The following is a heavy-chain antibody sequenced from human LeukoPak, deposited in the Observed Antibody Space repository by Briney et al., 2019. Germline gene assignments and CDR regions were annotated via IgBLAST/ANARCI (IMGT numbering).Heavy chain of an antibody. D-gene: IGHD1-7*01. CDR3: AREAWTGTTPGLGYYYYMDV. V-gene: IGHV4-39*07. Sequence: SETLSLTCTVSGGSISSSSYYWGWIRQPPGKGLEWIGSIYYSGSTYYNPSLKSRVTISVDTSKNQFSLKLSSVTAADTAVYYCAREAWTGTTPGLGYYYYMDVWGKGTTVTVSS. CDR1: GGSISSSSYY. CDR2: IYYSGST. J-gene: IGHJ6*03.